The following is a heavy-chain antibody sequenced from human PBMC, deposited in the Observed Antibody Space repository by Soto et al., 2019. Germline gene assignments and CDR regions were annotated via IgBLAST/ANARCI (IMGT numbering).Heavy chain of an antibody. J-gene: IGHJ4*02. CDR1: GGSISSYY. Sequence: SETLSLTCTVSGGSISSYYWSWIRQPPGKGLEWIGYIYYSGSTNYNPSLKSRVTISVDTSKNQFSLKLSSVTAADTAVYYCARLGGYSGYFDYWGQGTLVTVSS. CDR3: ARLGGYSGYFDY. CDR2: IYYSGST. V-gene: IGHV4-59*08. D-gene: IGHD6-13*01.